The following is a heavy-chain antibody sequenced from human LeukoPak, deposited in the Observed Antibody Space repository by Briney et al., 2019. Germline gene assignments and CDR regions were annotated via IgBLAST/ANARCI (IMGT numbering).Heavy chain of an antibody. CDR1: GFTFSSYW. CDR3: ASSDGSYSGIMDV. Sequence: GGSLRLSCAASGFTFSSYWMSWVRQAPGKGLEWVANIKQDGSEKYYVDPVKGRFTISRDNAKNSLYLQMNSLRAEDTAVYYCASSDGSYSGIMDVWGQGTTVTVSS. J-gene: IGHJ6*02. CDR2: IKQDGSEK. D-gene: IGHD1-26*01. V-gene: IGHV3-7*01.